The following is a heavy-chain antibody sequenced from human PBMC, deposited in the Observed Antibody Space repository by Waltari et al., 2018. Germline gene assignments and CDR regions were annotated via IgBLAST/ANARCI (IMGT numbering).Heavy chain of an antibody. CDR3: ARIIYYDILTGYYSSYFDY. D-gene: IGHD3-9*01. CDR2: INPNSGGT. V-gene: IGHV1-2*02. Sequence: QVQLVQSGAEVKKPGASVKVSCKASGYTFTGYYMHWVRQAPGKGLEWMGWINPNSGGTNYAQKFQGRVTMTRDTSISTAYMELSRLRSDDTAVYYCARIIYYDILTGYYSSYFDYWGQGTLVTVSS. CDR1: GYTFTGYY. J-gene: IGHJ4*02.